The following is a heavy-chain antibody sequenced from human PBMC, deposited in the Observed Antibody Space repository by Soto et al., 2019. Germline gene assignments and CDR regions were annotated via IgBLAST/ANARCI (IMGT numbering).Heavy chain of an antibody. J-gene: IGHJ4*02. CDR3: AHRPIVGAAI. D-gene: IGHD1-26*01. Sequence: QVQLQESGPGLVKPSGTLSLTCGVFGGSISNSNWWTWVRQPPGKGLEWIGEIYHTGSTNYHSSLMSRVTISLDKPNSQFSLKLSSVTAADTAVYYCAHRPIVGAAIWGQGTLVTVSS. V-gene: IGHV4-4*02. CDR1: GGSISNSNW. CDR2: IYHTGST.